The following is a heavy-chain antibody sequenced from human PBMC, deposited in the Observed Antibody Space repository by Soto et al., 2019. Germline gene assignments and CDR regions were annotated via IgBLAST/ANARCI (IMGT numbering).Heavy chain of an antibody. CDR3: ARALLEFTVPAALVY. CDR1: GYTFTSYA. Sequence: ASVKVSCKASGYTFTSYAMHWVRQAPGQRLEWMGWINAGNGNTKYSQKFQGRVTITRDTSASTAYMELSSLRSEDTAVYYCARALLEFTVPAALVYWGQGTLVTVSS. V-gene: IGHV1-3*01. D-gene: IGHD2-2*01. CDR2: INAGNGNT. J-gene: IGHJ4*02.